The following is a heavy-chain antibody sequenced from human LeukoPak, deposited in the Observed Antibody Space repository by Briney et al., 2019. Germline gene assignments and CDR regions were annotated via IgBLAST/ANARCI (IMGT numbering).Heavy chain of an antibody. D-gene: IGHD4-17*01. CDR3: ARGANYGDYGLDAFDV. Sequence: SETLSLTCTVSGGSISSYYWSWIRQPPGEGLEWIGYINYSGSTTYNPSLRSRVTMSVDTSKNQFSLKLTSVTAADTAVYHCARGANYGDYGLDAFDVWGQGTMVTVSS. J-gene: IGHJ3*01. V-gene: IGHV4-59*01. CDR2: INYSGST. CDR1: GGSISSYY.